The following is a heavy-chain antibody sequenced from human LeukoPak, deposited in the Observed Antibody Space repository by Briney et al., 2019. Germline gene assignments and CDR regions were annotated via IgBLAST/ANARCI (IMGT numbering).Heavy chain of an antibody. Sequence: GGSLRLSCAASGFTFSSYSMNWVRQAPGKGLEWVSSISSSSSYIYYADSVKGRFTISRDNAKNSLYLQMNSLRAEDTAVYYCARDSNYRNWFDPWGQGTLVTVSS. CDR1: GFTFSSYS. V-gene: IGHV3-21*04. CDR3: ARDSNYRNWFDP. J-gene: IGHJ5*02. D-gene: IGHD4-11*01. CDR2: ISSSSSYI.